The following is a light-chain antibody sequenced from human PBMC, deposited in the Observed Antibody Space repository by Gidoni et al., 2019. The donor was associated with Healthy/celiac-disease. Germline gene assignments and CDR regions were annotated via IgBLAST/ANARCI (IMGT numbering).Light chain of an antibody. Sequence: DIQMTQSPSTLSASVGDRVTITCRASQRISSWLAWYQQKPGKAPKLLIYKASSLESGVPSRCSGSGSGTEFTLTISSLQPDDFATYYCQQYNSYSSTFGQXTKVEIK. CDR1: QRISSW. CDR3: QQYNSYSST. J-gene: IGKJ1*01. V-gene: IGKV1-5*03. CDR2: KAS.